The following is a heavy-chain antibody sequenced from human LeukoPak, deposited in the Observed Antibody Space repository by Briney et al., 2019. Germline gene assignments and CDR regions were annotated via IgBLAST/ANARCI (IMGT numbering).Heavy chain of an antibody. CDR1: GFTFSGYA. V-gene: IGHV3-30*01. CDR3: ARDILTGYYWNHFDY. CDR2: ISYDGSNK. J-gene: IGHJ4*02. D-gene: IGHD3-9*01. Sequence: PGRSLRLSCAASGFTFSGYAMHWVRQAPGKGLEWVAVISYDGSNKYYADSVKGRFTISRDNSKNTLYLQMNSLRAEDTAVYYCARDILTGYYWNHFDYWGQGTLVTVSS.